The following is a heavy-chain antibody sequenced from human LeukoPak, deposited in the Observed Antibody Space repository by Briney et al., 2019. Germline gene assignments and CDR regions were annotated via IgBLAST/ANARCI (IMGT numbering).Heavy chain of an antibody. CDR1: GGSISGYY. Sequence: SETLSLTCSVSGGSISGYYWSWIRQPAGKGLEWIGRIYTSGSTNYNPSLKSRVTMSVDTSKNQFSLKLSYVTAADTAVYYCARGRPYRSFDYWGQGTLVTVSS. V-gene: IGHV4-4*07. J-gene: IGHJ4*02. CDR3: ARGRPYRSFDY. D-gene: IGHD6-6*01. CDR2: IYTSGST.